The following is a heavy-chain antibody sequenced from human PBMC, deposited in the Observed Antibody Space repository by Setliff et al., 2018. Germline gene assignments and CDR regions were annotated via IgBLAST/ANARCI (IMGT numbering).Heavy chain of an antibody. CDR2: IDWDDDK. CDR1: GFSLSTSGMC. Sequence: SGPTLVNPTQTLTLTCTFSGFSLSTSGMCVSWIRQPPGKALEWLARIDWDDDKYYRTSLKTRLTISKDTSKNQVVLTMTNMDPVDTATYYCARRRGVVVSSWFDPWGQGTLVTVSS. CDR3: ARRRGVVVSSWFDP. D-gene: IGHD2-2*01. J-gene: IGHJ5*02. V-gene: IGHV2-70*11.